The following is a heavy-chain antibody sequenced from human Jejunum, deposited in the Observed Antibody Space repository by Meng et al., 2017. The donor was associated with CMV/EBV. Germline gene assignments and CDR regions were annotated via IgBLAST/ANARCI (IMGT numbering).Heavy chain of an antibody. D-gene: IGHD2-15*01. CDR3: ARSIISAATGY. CDR2: LYYDSST. CDR1: GGSNSRGSYC. Sequence: CTVSGGSNSRGSYCWGWIRRPPGKGLEWIGSLYYDSSTYYNPSLKSRVTISVDTSKNQYSLNLISVTAADTAVYYCARSIISAATGYWGQGTLVTVSS. J-gene: IGHJ4*02. V-gene: IGHV4-39*07.